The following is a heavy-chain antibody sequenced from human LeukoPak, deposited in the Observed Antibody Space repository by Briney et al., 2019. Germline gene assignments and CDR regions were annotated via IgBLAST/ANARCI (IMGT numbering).Heavy chain of an antibody. Sequence: GRSLRLSCGASGFSFRSYGFHWVRQAPGKGLEWVAVISYDGGKKYYADSVKGRFTISRDNSENTLYLQVNSLRAEDTAVYYCAKDKLGYGGPFDYWGQGTLVTVSS. CDR2: ISYDGGKK. CDR3: AKDKLGYGGPFDY. V-gene: IGHV3-30*18. D-gene: IGHD4-23*01. CDR1: GFSFRSYG. J-gene: IGHJ4*02.